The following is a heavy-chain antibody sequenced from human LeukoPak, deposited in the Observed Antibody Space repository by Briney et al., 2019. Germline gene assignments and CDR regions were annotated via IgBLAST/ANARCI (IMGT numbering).Heavy chain of an antibody. J-gene: IGHJ5*02. V-gene: IGHV4-61*08. CDR3: ARDYYGSGSYRGFDP. D-gene: IGHD3-10*01. CDR1: GGSISSSGYY. CDR2: IYYSGST. Sequence: PSETLSLTCTVSGGSISSSGYYWSWIRQHPGKGLEWIGYIYYSGSTNYNPSLKSRVTISVDTSKNQFSLKLSSVTAADTAVYYCARDYYGSGSYRGFDPWGQGTLVTVSS.